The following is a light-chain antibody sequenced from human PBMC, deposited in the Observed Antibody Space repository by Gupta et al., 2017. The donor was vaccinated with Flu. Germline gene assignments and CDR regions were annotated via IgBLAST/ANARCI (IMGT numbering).Light chain of an antibody. J-gene: IGLJ2*01. CDR3: QAWDRSAVV. CDR1: KLGDKY. Sequence: SYDLTQPPSVSVSPGQTARISCSGNKLGDKYVFWYQQKPGQSPVLVIYEDKRRPSGIPERYSGSNSANTATLTISGTQAVDESYYYCQAWDRSAVVFGGGTKLTVL. CDR2: EDK. V-gene: IGLV3-1*01.